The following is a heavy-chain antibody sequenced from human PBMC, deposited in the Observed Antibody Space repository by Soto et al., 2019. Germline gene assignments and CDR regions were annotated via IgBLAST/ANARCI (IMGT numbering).Heavy chain of an antibody. Sequence: EVQLVESGGGLVQPGRSLRLSCAASGFTFDDYAMHWVRQAPGKGLEWVSGISWNSGSIGYADSVKGRFTISRDNAKNSLYLQMNRLRAEDTALYYCVVTPLDAFEIWGQGTMVTVS. CDR2: ISWNSGSI. CDR3: VVTPLDAFEI. CDR1: GFTFDDYA. D-gene: IGHD1-26*01. V-gene: IGHV3-9*01. J-gene: IGHJ3*02.